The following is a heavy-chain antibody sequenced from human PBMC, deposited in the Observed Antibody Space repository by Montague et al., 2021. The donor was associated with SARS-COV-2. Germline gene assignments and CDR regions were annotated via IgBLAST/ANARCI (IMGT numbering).Heavy chain of an antibody. D-gene: IGHD3-10*02. J-gene: IGHJ4*02. CDR3: ARGVPGY. Sequence: SETLSLTCAVYDGSFSDYWWSWARQPPGKGLEWIGNINHRGNTNYNPSLKSRVTTSVDTSKHQFSLKLNSVTAADTAIYYCARGVPGYWGQGTLVTVSS. CDR2: INHRGNT. CDR1: DGSFSDYW. V-gene: IGHV4-34*01.